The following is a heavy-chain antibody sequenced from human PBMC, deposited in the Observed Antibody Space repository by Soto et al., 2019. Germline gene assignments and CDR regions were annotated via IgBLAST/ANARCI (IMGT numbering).Heavy chain of an antibody. CDR1: GYIFIHCF. V-gene: IGHV1-46*01. CDR3: ARSLGETTSLFDY. Sequence: QVQLVQSGAEMKQPGASVKLSCQASGYIFIHCFMHWVRQAPGQGLEWMGGINPSSGTTTYAQKFPGRVAVTRDTSTSTVYMELSSLGSGDTAMYYCARSLGETTSLFDYWGQGSLVTVSA. J-gene: IGHJ4*02. D-gene: IGHD1-26*01. CDR2: INPSSGTT.